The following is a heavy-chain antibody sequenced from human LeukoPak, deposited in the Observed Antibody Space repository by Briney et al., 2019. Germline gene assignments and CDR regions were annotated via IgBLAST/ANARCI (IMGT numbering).Heavy chain of an antibody. J-gene: IGHJ4*02. CDR2: IWYDGSHD. Sequence: GTSLRLSCAASGFTFSHYAMHWVRQAPGKGLEWVAVIWYDGSHDTYTDSVKGRFTVSRGNFKNALHLQMNSLRVEDTAVYYCAKEGDYCSSSGCHKRGIDYWGQGTLVTVSS. CDR3: AKEGDYCSSSGCHKRGIDY. CDR1: GFTFSHYA. D-gene: IGHD2-2*01. V-gene: IGHV3-33*06.